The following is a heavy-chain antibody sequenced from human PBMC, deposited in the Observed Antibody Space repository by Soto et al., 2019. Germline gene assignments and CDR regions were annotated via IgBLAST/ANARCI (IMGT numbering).Heavy chain of an antibody. J-gene: IGHJ4*02. CDR2: IDPSDSYT. D-gene: IGHD2-15*01. Sequence: GESLKISCKPSGYIFINQWITWVRQMPGKGLAWMGNIDPSDSYTNYSPSFQGHVTISVDKSIRTAYLQWTSLKTSDTAIYYCASGRWNLHFHYWGQGSLVTVSS. CDR3: ASGRWNLHFHY. V-gene: IGHV5-10-1*01. CDR1: GYIFINQW.